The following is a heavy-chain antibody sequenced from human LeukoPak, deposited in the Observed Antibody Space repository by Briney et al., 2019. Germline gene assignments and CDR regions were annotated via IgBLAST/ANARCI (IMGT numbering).Heavy chain of an antibody. V-gene: IGHV1-69*06. Sequence: GASVKVSCKASGGTFSSYAVSWVRQAPGQGLEWMGGIIPIFGTANYAQKFQGRVTITADKSTSTAYMELSSLRSEDTAVYYCARVEVVPAASYMDVWGKGTTVTVSS. J-gene: IGHJ6*03. CDR3: ARVEVVPAASYMDV. CDR2: IIPIFGTA. D-gene: IGHD2-2*01. CDR1: GGTFSSYA.